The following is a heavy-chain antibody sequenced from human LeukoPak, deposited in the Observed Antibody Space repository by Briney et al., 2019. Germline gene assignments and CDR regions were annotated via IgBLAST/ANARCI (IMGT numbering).Heavy chain of an antibody. CDR3: ARDLVTVTKGFDI. Sequence: SETLSLTCAVSADSFSSHYWTWIRQSPGKGLEWIGYISYIGSTNYNPSLKSRVTISIDTSKNQFSLKLRSVTAADTAVYYCARDLVTVTKGFDIWGQGTMVSVSS. D-gene: IGHD4-17*01. J-gene: IGHJ3*02. CDR2: ISYIGST. CDR1: ADSFSSHY. V-gene: IGHV4-59*11.